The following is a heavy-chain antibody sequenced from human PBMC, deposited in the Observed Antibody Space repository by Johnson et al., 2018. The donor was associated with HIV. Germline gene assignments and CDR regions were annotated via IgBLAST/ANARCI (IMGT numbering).Heavy chain of an antibody. D-gene: IGHD3-16*02. V-gene: IGHV3-7*01. Sequence: VQLVESGGGLVQPGGSLRLSCAASGFTFSSYWMSWVRQAPGKGLEWVANIKQDGSEKYYVDSVKGRFTISRDNAKNSLYLQMNSLRAEDTAVYYWAREIGGVVGAFDIWGQGTMVTVSS. CDR3: AREIGGVVGAFDI. J-gene: IGHJ3*02. CDR2: IKQDGSEK. CDR1: GFTFSSYW.